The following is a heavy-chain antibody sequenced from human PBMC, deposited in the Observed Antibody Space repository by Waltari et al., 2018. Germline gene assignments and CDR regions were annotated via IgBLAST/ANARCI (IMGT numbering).Heavy chain of an antibody. CDR1: GYTFIGYH. CDR2: INPNTGGT. D-gene: IGHD1-1*01. CDR3: ASGKTIVQFDM. V-gene: IGHV1-2*02. Sequence: QVQLVQSGGEEKKPGASVKVSCKASGYTFIGYHMHWVRQAPGQGLEWMGGINPNTGGTNYAQNFQGRVTMTRDTSISTGYMELSSLRSDDTAVYYCASGKTIVQFDMWGQGTMVTVSS. J-gene: IGHJ3*02.